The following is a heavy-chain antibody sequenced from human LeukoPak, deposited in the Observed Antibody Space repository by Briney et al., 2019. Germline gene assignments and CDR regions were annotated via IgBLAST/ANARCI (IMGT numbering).Heavy chain of an antibody. D-gene: IGHD4/OR15-4a*01. J-gene: IGHJ3*02. CDR2: INHSGST. V-gene: IGHV4-34*01. CDR1: GGSFSGYY. Sequence: SEILSLTCAVYGGSFSGYYWSWIRQPPGKGLEWIGEINHSGSTNYNPSLKSRVTISVDTSKNQFSLKLSSVTAADTAVYYCARGPYGGAFDIWGQGTMVTVSS. CDR3: ARGPYGGAFDI.